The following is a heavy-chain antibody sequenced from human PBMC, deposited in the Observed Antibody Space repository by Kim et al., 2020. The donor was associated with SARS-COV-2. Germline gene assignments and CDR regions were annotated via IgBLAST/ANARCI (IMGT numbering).Heavy chain of an antibody. D-gene: IGHD2-2*01. J-gene: IGHJ5*02. V-gene: IGHV3-30-3*01. CDR3: ARGWGQGYCSSTSCYLHWFDP. CDR1: GFTFSSYA. Sequence: GGSLRLSCAASGFTFSSYAMHWVRQAPGKGLEWVAVISYDGSNKYYADSVKGRFTISRDNSKNTLYLQMNSLRAEDTAVYYCARGWGQGYCSSTSCYLHWFDPWGQGTLVTVSS. CDR2: ISYDGSNK.